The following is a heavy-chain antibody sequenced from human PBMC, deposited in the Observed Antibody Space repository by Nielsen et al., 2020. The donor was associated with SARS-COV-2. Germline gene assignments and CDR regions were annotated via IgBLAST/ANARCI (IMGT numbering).Heavy chain of an antibody. CDR1: GYTFTSYY. J-gene: IGHJ6*02. V-gene: IGHV1-46*01. CDR2: INPSGGSI. D-gene: IGHD3-10*01. CDR3: ARDLTMVRGDYYYYGMDV. Sequence: ASVKVSCKASGYTFTSYYMHWVRQAPGQGLEWMGIINPSGGSISYAQKFQGRVTMTRDTSTSTVYMELSSLRSEDTAVYYCARDLTMVRGDYYYYGMDVWGQGTTVTVSS.